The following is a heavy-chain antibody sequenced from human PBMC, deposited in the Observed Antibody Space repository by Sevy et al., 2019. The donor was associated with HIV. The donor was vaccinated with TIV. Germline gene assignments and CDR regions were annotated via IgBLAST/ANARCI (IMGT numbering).Heavy chain of an antibody. CDR3: ARQLTTVTRADASDI. CDR2: IYPGDSDT. J-gene: IGHJ3*02. CDR1: GYSFSSYW. D-gene: IGHD4-17*01. Sequence: GESLKISCKGSGYSFSSYWIGWVRQMPGKGLEWMGIIYPGDSDTRYSPSFQGQVTISADKSISTAYLQWSSLKASDTAIYYCARQLTTVTRADASDIWGQGTMVTVSS. V-gene: IGHV5-51*01.